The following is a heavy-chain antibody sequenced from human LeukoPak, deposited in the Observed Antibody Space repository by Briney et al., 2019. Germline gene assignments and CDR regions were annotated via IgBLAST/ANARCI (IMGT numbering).Heavy chain of an antibody. CDR3: ARVSGWYGMRDQYYYGMDV. J-gene: IGHJ6*02. Sequence: GGSLRLSCAASGFTFSSYWMSWVRQAPGKGLEWVANIKQDGSEKYYVDSVKGRFTISRENAKNSLYLQMNSLRAEDTAVYYCARVSGWYGMRDQYYYGMDVWGQGTTVTVS. CDR1: GFTFSSYW. D-gene: IGHD6-19*01. CDR2: IKQDGSEK. V-gene: IGHV3-7*01.